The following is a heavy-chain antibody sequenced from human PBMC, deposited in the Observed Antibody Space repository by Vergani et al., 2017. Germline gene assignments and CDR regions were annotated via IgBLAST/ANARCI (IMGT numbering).Heavy chain of an antibody. CDR2: INAGNGNT. CDR1: GYTFISYA. V-gene: IGHV1-3*01. CDR3: ATREHDYGAFDG. Sequence: QVQLVQSGAEVKKPGASVKVSCKASGYTFISYAMHWVRQAPGQRLEWMGWINAGNGNTKYSQKFQGRVTITTDTAASTAYMERSRLRSEDTGVYYCATREHDYGAFDGWGQGTLVTVSA. J-gene: IGHJ4*02. D-gene: IGHD4/OR15-4a*01.